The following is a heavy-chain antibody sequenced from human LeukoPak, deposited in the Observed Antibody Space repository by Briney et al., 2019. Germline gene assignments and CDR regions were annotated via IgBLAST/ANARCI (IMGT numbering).Heavy chain of an antibody. CDR3: ASGRGYYYDSSGYYYESGIY. J-gene: IGHJ4*02. V-gene: IGHV1-18*01. CDR1: GYTFTSYG. D-gene: IGHD3-22*01. Sequence: ASVKVSCKASGYTFTSYGISWVRQAPGQGLEWMGWISAYNGNTNYAQKLQGRVTMTTDTSTSTAYMELRSLRSDDPAVYYCASGRGYYYDSSGYYYESGIYWGQGTLVTVSS. CDR2: ISAYNGNT.